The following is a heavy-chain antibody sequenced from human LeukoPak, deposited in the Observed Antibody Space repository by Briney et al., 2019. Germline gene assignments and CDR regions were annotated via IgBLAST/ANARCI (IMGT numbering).Heavy chain of an antibody. J-gene: IGHJ4*02. CDR2: IIPILGTA. Sequence: SVKVSCKASGGTFSSYAISWVRQAPGQGLEWMGGIIPILGTANYAQKFQGRVTITTDESTSTAYMELSSLRSEDTAVYYCARGRLRSRYSSSWYPTHWGQGTLVTVSS. CDR1: GGTFSSYA. V-gene: IGHV1-69*05. D-gene: IGHD6-13*01. CDR3: ARGRLRSRYSSSWYPTH.